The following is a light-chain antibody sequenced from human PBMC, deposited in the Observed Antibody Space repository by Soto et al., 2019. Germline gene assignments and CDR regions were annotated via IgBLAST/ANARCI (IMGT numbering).Light chain of an antibody. Sequence: DVVMTQSPLSLPVTLGQPASISCRSNQSLVHSDGIAYFSWFQQRPGRSPRRLIYKVSNRDSGVPARFSGSGSGTAFPLKISRVEAEDVGVYYCMQGRHWPITFGQGTRLEIK. CDR3: MQGRHWPIT. CDR2: KVS. J-gene: IGKJ5*01. CDR1: QSLVHSDGIAY. V-gene: IGKV2-30*02.